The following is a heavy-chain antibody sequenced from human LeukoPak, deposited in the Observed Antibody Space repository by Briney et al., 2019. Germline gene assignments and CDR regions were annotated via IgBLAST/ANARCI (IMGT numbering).Heavy chain of an antibody. J-gene: IGHJ3*02. D-gene: IGHD3-22*01. CDR1: GGSISNLNYY. CDR2: IYASGST. Sequence: PSQTLSLTCTVSGGSISNLNYYWSWIRQPAGEGLEWVGRIYASGSTNYNPSLKSRVTISVDTSKNQFSLKLSSVTAADTAVYYCARPSTYYYDSSGHGAFDIWGQGTMVTVSS. V-gene: IGHV4-61*02. CDR3: ARPSTYYYDSSGHGAFDI.